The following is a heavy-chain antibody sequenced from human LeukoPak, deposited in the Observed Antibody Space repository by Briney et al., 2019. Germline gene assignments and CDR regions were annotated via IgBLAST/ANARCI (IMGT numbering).Heavy chain of an antibody. CDR3: ARDARYCSGGSCYYF. CDR1: GGSISSGRYY. V-gene: IGHV4-61*02. D-gene: IGHD2-15*01. J-gene: IGHJ6*04. Sequence: SETLSLTCTVSGGSISSGRYYWSWIRQPAGKGLEWIGRIYTSGSTNYNPSLKSRVTISVDTSKNQFSLKLSSVTAADTAVYYCARDARYCSGGSCYYFWGKGTTVTISS. CDR2: IYTSGST.